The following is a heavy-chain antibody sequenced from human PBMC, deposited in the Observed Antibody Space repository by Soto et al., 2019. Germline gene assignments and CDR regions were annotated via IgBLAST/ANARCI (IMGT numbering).Heavy chain of an antibody. Sequence: QVQLVQSGAEVKKSGASVKVSCKTSGYTFTSYIISWVRQAPGQGLEWMGWINVYNGNKKYAQNLQGRVTMTTDTSTSTSYMELRSLRSDDTAVYYCARDLAVGWFDPWGQGTLVTVS. D-gene: IGHD2-2*01. CDR1: GYTFTSYI. CDR3: ARDLAVGWFDP. J-gene: IGHJ5*02. V-gene: IGHV1-18*01. CDR2: INVYNGNK.